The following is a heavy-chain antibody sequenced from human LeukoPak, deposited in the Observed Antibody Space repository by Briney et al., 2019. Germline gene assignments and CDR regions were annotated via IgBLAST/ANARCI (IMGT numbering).Heavy chain of an antibody. J-gene: IGHJ4*02. Sequence: ASVKVSCKAFGYTFTRYGVSWVRQAPGQGLEWMGWISAYNGNTNYAQKLQGRVTMTTDTSTSTAYMELRSLRSDDTAVYYCARDASSGWYGEVDYWGQGTLVTVSS. V-gene: IGHV1-18*01. CDR1: GYTFTRYG. CDR3: ARDASSGWYGEVDY. D-gene: IGHD6-13*01. CDR2: ISAYNGNT.